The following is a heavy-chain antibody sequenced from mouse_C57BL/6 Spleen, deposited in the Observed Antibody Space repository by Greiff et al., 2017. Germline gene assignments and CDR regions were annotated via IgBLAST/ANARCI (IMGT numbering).Heavy chain of an antibody. CDR1: GYTFTNYW. J-gene: IGHJ4*01. V-gene: IGHV1-63*01. CDR2: IYPGGGYT. D-gene: IGHD1-1*01. Sequence: QVQLQQSGAELVRPGTSVKMSCKASGYTFTNYWIGWAKQRPGHGLEWIGDIYPGGGYTNYNEKFKGKATVTAAKSSSTAYMNFSSLTSEDSSIYYCARFDQHYYGRSYRGGYYAMDYWGQGASVSVSS. CDR3: ARFDQHYYGRSYRGGYYAMDY.